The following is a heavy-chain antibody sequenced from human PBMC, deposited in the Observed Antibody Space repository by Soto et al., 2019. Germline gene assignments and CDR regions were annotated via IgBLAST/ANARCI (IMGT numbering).Heavy chain of an antibody. D-gene: IGHD3-10*01. V-gene: IGHV3-73*02. Sequence: EVQLVESGGGLVQPGGSLKLSCAASGFTFSGSAVHWVRQASGKGLEWVGRIRSKANNYATEYTASLKGRFTISRDDSKNTAYLQMNSLKTEDTAVYYCNRQYGSGSYSAFDMWGQGTMVTVSS. CDR3: NRQYGSGSYSAFDM. CDR2: IRSKANNYAT. J-gene: IGHJ3*02. CDR1: GFTFSGSA.